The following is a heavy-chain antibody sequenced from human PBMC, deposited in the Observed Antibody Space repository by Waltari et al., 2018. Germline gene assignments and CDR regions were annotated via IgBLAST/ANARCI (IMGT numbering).Heavy chain of an antibody. D-gene: IGHD6-6*01. V-gene: IGHV3-30*02. CDR1: GFTFSSYG. CDR2: IWYDGSNK. J-gene: IGHJ3*02. CDR3: AKDSFGDTNSSSSYAFDI. Sequence: VQLVESGGGLVKPGGSLRLSCAASGFTFSSYGMHWVRQAPGKGLEWVAVIWYDGSNKYYADSVKVRFTISRDNSKNTMYLQMNSRRAEDTAMYYCAKDSFGDTNSSSSYAFDIWGQGTMVTVSS.